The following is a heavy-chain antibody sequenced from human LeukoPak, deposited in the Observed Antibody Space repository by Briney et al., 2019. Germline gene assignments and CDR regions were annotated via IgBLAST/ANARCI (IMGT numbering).Heavy chain of an antibody. CDR3: ARGGGLDV. D-gene: IGHD3-16*01. Sequence: PGGAPRLSRGASWFTFCCFLMNWARPAPGEGLEWVASINHNGNVNYYVDSVKGRFTISRDNAKNSLYLQMSNLRAEDTAVYFCARGGGLDVWGQGATVTVSS. CDR1: WFTFCCFL. J-gene: IGHJ6*02. CDR2: INHNGNVN. V-gene: IGHV3-7*03.